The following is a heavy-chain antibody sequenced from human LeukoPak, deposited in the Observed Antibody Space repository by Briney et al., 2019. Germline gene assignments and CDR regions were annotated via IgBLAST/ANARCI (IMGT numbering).Heavy chain of an antibody. V-gene: IGHV4-61*02. D-gene: IGHD3-10*01. CDR3: ARDPDYYGSGPPSWFDP. CDR2: IYTSGST. Sequence: PSETLSLACTVSGGSISSGSYYWSWIRQPAGKGLEWIGRIYTSGSTNYNPSLKSRVTISVDTSKNQFSLKLSSVTAADTAVYYCARDPDYYGSGPPSWFDPWGQGTLVTVSS. CDR1: GGSISSGSYY. J-gene: IGHJ5*02.